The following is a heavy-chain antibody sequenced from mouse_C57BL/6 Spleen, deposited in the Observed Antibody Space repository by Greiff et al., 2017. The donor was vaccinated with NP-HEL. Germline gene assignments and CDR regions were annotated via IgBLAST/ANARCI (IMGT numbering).Heavy chain of an antibody. V-gene: IGHV1-83*01. CDR2: YPGSGNTY. Sequence: VQLQQSGPELVKPGASVKMSCTASGYTFTDYYMHWVKQTPGKGLEWIGAIYPGSGNTYYNEKFKGKATLTADTSSSTAYMQLSSLTSEDSAFYFCAIKITTVVATNFDVWGTGTTVTVSS. CDR3: IKITTVVATNFDV. J-gene: IGHJ1*03. D-gene: IGHD1-1*01. CDR1: YTFTDYYM.